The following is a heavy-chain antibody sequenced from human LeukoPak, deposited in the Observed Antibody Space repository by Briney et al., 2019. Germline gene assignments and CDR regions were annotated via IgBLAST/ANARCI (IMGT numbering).Heavy chain of an antibody. V-gene: IGHV3-33*01. D-gene: IGHD6-19*01. CDR2: IWYDGSNK. CDR3: GIEISGFPDY. CDR1: GFTFRSYG. Sequence: GGSLSLFCTACGFTFRSYGMHWVRQAPGKGLEWVAVIWYDGSNKYYADSVKGRFTISRDNSKNTLYLQMNSLRAEDTAVYYCGIEISGFPDYWGQGTLVTVSS. J-gene: IGHJ4*02.